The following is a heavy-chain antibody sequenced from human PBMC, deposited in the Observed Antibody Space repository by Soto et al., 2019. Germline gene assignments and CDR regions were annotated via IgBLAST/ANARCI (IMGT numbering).Heavy chain of an antibody. CDR3: ARGGIAAAGTDFDY. CDR2: INHSGST. D-gene: IGHD6-13*01. J-gene: IGHJ4*02. CDR1: GGSFSGYY. Sequence: SETLSLTCAVYGGSFSGYYWSWIRQPPGKGLEWIGEINHSGSTNYNPSLKSRVTISVDTSKNQFSLKLSSVTAADTAVYYCARGGIAAAGTDFDYWGQGTLVTVSS. V-gene: IGHV4-34*01.